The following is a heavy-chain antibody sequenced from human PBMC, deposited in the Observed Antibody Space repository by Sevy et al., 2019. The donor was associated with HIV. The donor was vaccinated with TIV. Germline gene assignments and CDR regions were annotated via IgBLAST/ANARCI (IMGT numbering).Heavy chain of an antibody. J-gene: IGHJ3*02. Sequence: SETLSLTCTVSGGSISSYYWSWIRQPPGKGLEWIGHIHYRGRTTYNPSLKSRVTISVETSKIHCSLRLNFVAAADTTVCYFAIYDILNGHSYVFDIWGQGTMVTVSS. CDR1: GGSISSYY. D-gene: IGHD3-9*01. V-gene: IGHV4-59*13. CDR3: AIYDILNGHSYVFDI. CDR2: IHYRGRT.